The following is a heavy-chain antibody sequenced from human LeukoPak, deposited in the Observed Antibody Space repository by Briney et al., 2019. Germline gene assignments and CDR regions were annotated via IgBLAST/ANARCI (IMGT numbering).Heavy chain of an antibody. CDR2: LYAGGES. D-gene: IGHD5-18*01. CDR1: GFAVRSSY. V-gene: IGHV3-53*01. J-gene: IGHJ3*02. CDR3: ARQIRGHTYGHDAFDI. Sequence: GGSLRLSCAASGFAVRSSYMNWVRQAPGKGLEWVSVLYAGGESYYADSVLGRFTISRDNSNNTVFLEMNSLTADDTAVYYCARQIRGHTYGHDAFDIWGQGTLVTVSS.